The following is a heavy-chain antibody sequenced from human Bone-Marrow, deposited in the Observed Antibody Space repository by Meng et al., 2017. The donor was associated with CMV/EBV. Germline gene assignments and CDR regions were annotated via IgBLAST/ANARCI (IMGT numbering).Heavy chain of an antibody. V-gene: IGHV4-4*07. J-gene: IGHJ4*02. CDR1: GGSISSYY. CDR3: ARAMITFGGVIAPFDY. CDR2: IYTSGST. Sequence: QVQLQESGPGLVKPSETLSLTCPVSGGSISSYYWSWIRQPAGKELEWIGRIYTSGSTNYNPSLKSRVTMSVDTSKNQFSLKLSSVTAADTAVYYCARAMITFGGVIAPFDYWGQGTLVTVSS. D-gene: IGHD3-16*02.